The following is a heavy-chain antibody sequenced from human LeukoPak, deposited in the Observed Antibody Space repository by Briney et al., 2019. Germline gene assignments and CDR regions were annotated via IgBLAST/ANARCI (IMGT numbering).Heavy chain of an antibody. J-gene: IGHJ4*02. D-gene: IGHD1-26*01. Sequence: GGSLRLSCAASGDTLSSYNMNWVRQAPGKGLEWVSYTNSRSTVIYYADSVKGRFTISRDNAKKSLYLQMNSLRAEDMALYYCAKDASYSGSYSWFDYWGQGTLVTVSS. CDR1: GDTLSSYN. CDR2: TNSRSTVI. V-gene: IGHV3-21*05. CDR3: AKDASYSGSYSWFDY.